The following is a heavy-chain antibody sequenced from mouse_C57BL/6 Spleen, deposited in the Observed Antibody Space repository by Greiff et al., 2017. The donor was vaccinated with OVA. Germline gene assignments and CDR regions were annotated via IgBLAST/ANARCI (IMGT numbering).Heavy chain of an antibody. V-gene: IGHV1-22*01. CDR1: GYTFTDYN. CDR2: INPNNGGT. Sequence: EVKVVESGPELVKPGASVKMPCKASGYTFTDYNMHWVKQSHGKSLEWIGYINPNNGGTSYNQKFKGKATLTVNKSSSTAYMELRSLTSEDSAVYYCARTKACFDYWGQGTTLTVSS. J-gene: IGHJ2*01. D-gene: IGHD1-3*01. CDR3: ARTKACFDY.